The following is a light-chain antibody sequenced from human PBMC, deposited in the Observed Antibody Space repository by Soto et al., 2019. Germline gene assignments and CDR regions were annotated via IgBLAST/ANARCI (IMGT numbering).Light chain of an antibody. J-gene: IGKJ4*01. CDR3: EQYGSTPLT. Sequence: EIVLTQSPGTLYLSPGERANLSCRASQNVANNYLAWYQQKPGQAPRFLIYDASSRATGIPDRFSGSGSGTDFTLTISRLEPEDFAVYYCEQYGSTPLTFGGGTKVEIK. CDR2: DAS. V-gene: IGKV3-20*01. CDR1: QNVANNY.